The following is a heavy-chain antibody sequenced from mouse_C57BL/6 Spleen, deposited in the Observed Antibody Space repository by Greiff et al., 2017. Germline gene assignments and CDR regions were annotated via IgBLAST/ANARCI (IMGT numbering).Heavy chain of an antibody. Sequence: VQLQQSGPGLVQPSQSLSITCTVSGFSLTSYGVHWVRQSPGKGLEWLGVIWRGGSTDYNAAFMSRLGITKDNSKSQVFFKMNSLQADDTAIYYCAKTGTTVVEYFDVWGTGTTVTVSS. CDR2: IWRGGST. CDR3: AKTGTTVVEYFDV. J-gene: IGHJ1*03. CDR1: GFSLTSYG. D-gene: IGHD1-1*01. V-gene: IGHV2-5*01.